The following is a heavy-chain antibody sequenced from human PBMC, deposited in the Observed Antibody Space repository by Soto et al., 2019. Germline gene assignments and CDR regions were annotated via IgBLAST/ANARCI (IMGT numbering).Heavy chain of an antibody. D-gene: IGHD3-22*01. J-gene: IGHJ4*02. V-gene: IGHV3-7*01. CDR2: IKQVGSEK. CDR1: GFTFSSYW. Sequence: EVQLVESGGGLVQPGGSLRLSCAASGFTFSSYWMSWVRQAPGKGLEWVANIKQVGSEKYYVDSVKGRFTISKDNAKDSRCLQMNRLGAADTAVYYCAREAVDSSGYADYWGQGTLVAVSS. CDR3: AREAVDSSGYADY.